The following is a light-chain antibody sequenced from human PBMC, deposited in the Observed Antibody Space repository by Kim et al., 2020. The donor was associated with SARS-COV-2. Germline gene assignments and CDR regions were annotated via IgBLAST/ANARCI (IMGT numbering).Light chain of an antibody. CDR2: EDN. CDR3: QSYDSSNWV. Sequence: GKTVTSSCTGSSGSIASNYVQWYQQRPGSAPTTVIYEDNQRPSGVPDRFSGSIDSSSNSASLTSSGLKTEDEADYYCQSYDSSNWVFGGGTQLTVL. CDR1: SGSIASNY. J-gene: IGLJ3*02. V-gene: IGLV6-57*02.